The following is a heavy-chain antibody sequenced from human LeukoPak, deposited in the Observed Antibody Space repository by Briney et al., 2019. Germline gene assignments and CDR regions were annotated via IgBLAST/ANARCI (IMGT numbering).Heavy chain of an antibody. J-gene: IGHJ3*02. CDR3: ARVGDIVAGETTDAFDI. V-gene: IGHV4-39*07. Sequence: PSETLSLTCTVSGGSISSGNYYWSWIRQPPGKGLEWIGEINHSGSTNYNPSLKSRVTISVDTSKNQFSLKLSSVTAADTAVYYCARVGDIVAGETTDAFDIWGQGTMVTVSS. CDR2: INHSGST. D-gene: IGHD2-21*01. CDR1: GGSISSGNYY.